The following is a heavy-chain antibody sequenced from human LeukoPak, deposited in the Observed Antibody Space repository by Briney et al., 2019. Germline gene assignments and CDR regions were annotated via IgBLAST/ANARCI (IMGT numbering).Heavy chain of an antibody. CDR1: GYTFTSYY. D-gene: IGHD1-26*01. CDR2: INPSGGST. J-gene: IGHJ4*02. Sequence: GASVKVSCKASGYTFTSYYMHWVRQAPGQGLKWMGIINPSGGSTSYAQKFQGRVTMTRDMSTSTVYMELSSLRSEDTAVYYCARETGEWELPDYWGQGTLVTVSS. CDR3: ARETGEWELPDY. V-gene: IGHV1-46*01.